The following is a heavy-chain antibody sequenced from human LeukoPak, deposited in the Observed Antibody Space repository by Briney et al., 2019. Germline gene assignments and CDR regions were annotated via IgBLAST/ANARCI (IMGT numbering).Heavy chain of an antibody. J-gene: IGHJ4*02. CDR1: GYTFTSYG. CDR2: ISAYNGNT. CDR3: ARESYYYDSSGFPGDY. V-gene: IGHV1-18*01. D-gene: IGHD3-22*01. Sequence: ASVKVSCKASGYTFTSYGISWVRQAPGQGLEWMGWISAYNGNTDYAQKLQGRVTMTTDTSTSTAYMELRSLRSDDTAVYYCARESYYYDSSGFPGDYWGQGTLVTVSS.